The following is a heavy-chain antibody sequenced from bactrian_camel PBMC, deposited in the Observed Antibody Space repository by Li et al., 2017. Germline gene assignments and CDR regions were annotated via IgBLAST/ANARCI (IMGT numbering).Heavy chain of an antibody. Sequence: HVQLVESGGGSVQPGGSLRLSCTASGFRSAFHFRSYYMAWVRQAPGKGLEWVSGINSAGGTTYYADSVKGRFTISRDNAKNTLYLQLNSLKTEDTAMYYCAKNFVSGGLSDWGQGTQVTVS. CDR1: GFRSAFHFRSYY. J-gene: IGHJ4*01. CDR2: INSAGGTT. D-gene: IGHD1*01. V-gene: IGHV3S1*01. CDR3: AKNFVSGGLSD.